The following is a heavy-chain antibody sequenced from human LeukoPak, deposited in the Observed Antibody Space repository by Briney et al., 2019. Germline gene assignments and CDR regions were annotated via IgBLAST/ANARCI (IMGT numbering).Heavy chain of an antibody. Sequence: SETLSLXCXVXXXXITDXYWSWIRQPPEKGLEWIGYIHSSGSNNYNPSLKSRVALSVDSSKNQFSLELSSVTAADTAVYFCARLSRIVPVGNTYYHSMDVWGQGTTVTLSS. CDR3: ARLSRIVPVGNTYYHSMDV. V-gene: IGHV4-59*08. CDR1: XXXITDXY. J-gene: IGHJ6*02. CDR2: IHSSGSN. D-gene: IGHD2-2*01.